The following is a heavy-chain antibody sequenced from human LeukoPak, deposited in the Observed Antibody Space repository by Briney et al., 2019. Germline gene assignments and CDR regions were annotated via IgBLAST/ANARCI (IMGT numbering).Heavy chain of an antibody. V-gene: IGHV3-23*01. CDR3: GKDGPRVAGTSSLFDP. Sequence: GGSLRLTCAASGFIFSNYAMSWVRQAPGKGLDWVSGISSSGGSTYYADSVKGRFTISRDNSKNTLFLQMNSLRAEDTAVYYCGKDGPRVAGTSSLFDPWGQGTLVTVSS. J-gene: IGHJ5*02. CDR2: ISSSGGST. D-gene: IGHD6-19*01. CDR1: GFIFSNYA.